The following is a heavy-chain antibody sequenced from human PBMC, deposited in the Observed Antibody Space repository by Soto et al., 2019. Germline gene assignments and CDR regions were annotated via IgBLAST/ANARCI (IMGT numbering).Heavy chain of an antibody. J-gene: IGHJ6*03. CDR3: TRGSSSWYYMDV. V-gene: IGHV3-13*01. Sequence: PGGSLRLSCAASGFTFSNYDMHWVRQATGKGLEWVSTIGAAGDTYYPGSVKGRFTISRENAKNSLFLQMNSLRAGDTAVYYCTRGSSSWYYMDVWGKGTTVTVSS. CDR1: GFTFSNYD. CDR2: IGAAGDT. D-gene: IGHD6-13*01.